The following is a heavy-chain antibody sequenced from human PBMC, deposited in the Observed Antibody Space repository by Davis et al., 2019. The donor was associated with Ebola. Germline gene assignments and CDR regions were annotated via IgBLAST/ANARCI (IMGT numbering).Heavy chain of an antibody. J-gene: IGHJ3*01. D-gene: IGHD6-19*01. CDR3: ARDLAVAGPGDLDAFDL. CDR2: ISPDGDYR. CDR1: RHLY. V-gene: IGHV1-46*01. Sequence: ASVTVSCKSSRHLYLHWVRQAPGQGLEWMGVISPDGDYRSYAQKFQDRLTMTSDTSTTTVYMELSSLTHEDTAVYYCARDLAVAGPGDLDAFDLWGRGTTVSVSS.